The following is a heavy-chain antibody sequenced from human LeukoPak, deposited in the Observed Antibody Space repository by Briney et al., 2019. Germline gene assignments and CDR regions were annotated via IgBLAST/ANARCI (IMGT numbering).Heavy chain of an antibody. J-gene: IGHJ5*02. Sequence: KTSETLSHTCTVSGGSISSSSYYWGWIRQPPGKGLEWIGSIYYSGSTYYNPSLKSRVTISVDTSKNQFSLKLSSVTAADTAVYYCARGSRGWKTDWFDPWGQGTLVTVSS. CDR3: ARGSRGWKTDWFDP. CDR2: IYYSGST. CDR1: GGSISSSSYY. V-gene: IGHV4-39*01. D-gene: IGHD6-19*01.